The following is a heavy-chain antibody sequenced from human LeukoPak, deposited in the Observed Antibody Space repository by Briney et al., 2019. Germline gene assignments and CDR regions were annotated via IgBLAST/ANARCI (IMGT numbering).Heavy chain of an antibody. CDR3: ARQDGLWVGDLGGWFDF. CDR1: GTSISRHY. V-gene: IGHV4-4*09. D-gene: IGHD3-10*01. CDR2: ISTTGST. J-gene: IGHJ5*01. Sequence: SETLSLTCTVSGTSISRHYWSWLRQSPGLGLEWLGYISTTGSTTYNPSLEGRVTMSEDTYQNQLSLTLSSVTAADTAVYFCARQDGLWVGDLGGWFDFWGQGIQVTVSS.